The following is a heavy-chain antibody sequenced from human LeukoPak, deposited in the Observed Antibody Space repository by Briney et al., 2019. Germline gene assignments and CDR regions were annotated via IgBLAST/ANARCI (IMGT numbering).Heavy chain of an antibody. CDR2: LGRSGEYK. J-gene: IGHJ6*02. V-gene: IGHV3-23*01. Sequence: GGSLRLSCGASGFRFTDYSMSWVRQAPGKGLEWVAGLGRSGEYKYYADSVKGRFTISRDNSKDTVSLQMNSLRAEDSAIYFCVKDRPCETCMPMDAWGQGTTVTVSS. D-gene: IGHD2-2*01. CDR1: GFRFTDYS. CDR3: VKDRPCETCMPMDA.